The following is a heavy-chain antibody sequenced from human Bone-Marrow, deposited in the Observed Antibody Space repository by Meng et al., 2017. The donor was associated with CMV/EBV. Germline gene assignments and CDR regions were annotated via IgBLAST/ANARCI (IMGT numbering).Heavy chain of an antibody. CDR3: ARVGLRHALDI. Sequence: SLKISCAASGFTFDDYAMHWVRQAPGKGLEWVSGISWNSGSIGYADSVKGRFTISRDNAKNSLYLQMNSLRVEDAAVYFCARVGLRHALDIWGQGTMVTVSS. V-gene: IGHV3-9*01. J-gene: IGHJ3*02. D-gene: IGHD5-12*01. CDR2: ISWNSGSI. CDR1: GFTFDDYA.